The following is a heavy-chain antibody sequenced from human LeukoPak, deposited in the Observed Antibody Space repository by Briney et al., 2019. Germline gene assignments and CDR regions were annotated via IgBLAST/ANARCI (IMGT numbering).Heavy chain of an antibody. CDR2: ISAYNGNT. V-gene: IGHV1-18*01. D-gene: IGHD3-3*01. CDR3: ARVLFLEWLSFPVNWFDP. Sequence: GASVKVSCKASGYTFTSYGISWVRQAPGQGLEWMRWISAYNGNTNYAQKLQGRVTMTTDTSTSTAYMELRSLRSDDTAVYYCARVLFLEWLSFPVNWFDPWGQGTLVTVSS. J-gene: IGHJ5*02. CDR1: GYTFTSYG.